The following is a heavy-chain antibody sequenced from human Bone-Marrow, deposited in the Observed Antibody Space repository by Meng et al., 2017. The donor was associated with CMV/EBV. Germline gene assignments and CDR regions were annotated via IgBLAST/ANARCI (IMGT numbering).Heavy chain of an antibody. CDR3: ARDRCSSTSCFGYYGMAF. V-gene: IGHV1-2*02. CDR1: GYTFTGYY. Sequence: ASVKVSCKASGYTFTGYYMHWVRQAPGQGLEWMGWINPNSGGTNYAQKFQGRVTMTRDTSISTAYMELSRLRSDDTAVYYCARDRCSSTSCFGYYGMAFWGPGNTVNVSS. D-gene: IGHD2-2*01. J-gene: IGHJ6*02. CDR2: INPNSGGT.